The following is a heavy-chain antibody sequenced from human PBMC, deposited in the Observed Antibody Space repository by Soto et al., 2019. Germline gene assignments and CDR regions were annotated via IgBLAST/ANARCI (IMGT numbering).Heavy chain of an antibody. D-gene: IGHD3-10*01. Sequence: SSETLSLTCTVSGGSISSYYWSWIRQPPGKGLEWIGYIYYSGSTNYNPSLKSRVTISVDTSKNQFSLKLSSVTAADTAVYYCARVRGVIITHWFDPWGQGTLVTVSS. CDR3: ARVRGVIITHWFDP. V-gene: IGHV4-59*01. J-gene: IGHJ5*02. CDR2: IYYSGST. CDR1: GGSISSYY.